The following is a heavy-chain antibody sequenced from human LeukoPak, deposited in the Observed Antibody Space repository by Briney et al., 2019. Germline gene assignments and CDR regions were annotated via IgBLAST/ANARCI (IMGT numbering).Heavy chain of an antibody. J-gene: IGHJ6*03. CDR2: MNPNSGNT. CDR3: AREGAIAAAGTYYYYMDV. D-gene: IGHD6-13*01. CDR1: GYTFTSYD. V-gene: IGHV1-8*01. Sequence: SVKVSCKASGYTFTSYDINWVRQATGQGLEWMGCMNPNSGNTGYAQKFQGRVTMTRNTSISTAYMELSSLRSEDTAVYYCAREGAIAAAGTYYYYMDVWGKGTTVTVSS.